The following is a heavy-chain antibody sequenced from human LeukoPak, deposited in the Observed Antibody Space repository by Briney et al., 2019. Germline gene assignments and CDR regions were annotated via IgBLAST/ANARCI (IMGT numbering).Heavy chain of an antibody. CDR1: ACTFSSYS. CDR2: ISGSGGST. D-gene: IGHD2-8*02. J-gene: IGHJ6*02. V-gene: IGHV3-23*01. CDR3: ANTDYYYGMDV. Sequence: PGGSLSLSCAASACTFSSYSMSWVRQAAGKVLEWVSAISGSGGSTYSADSVTGRFTISRDNSKNTLYLQMTSMRAKDTAVYYCANTDYYYGMDVWGQGTTVTVSS.